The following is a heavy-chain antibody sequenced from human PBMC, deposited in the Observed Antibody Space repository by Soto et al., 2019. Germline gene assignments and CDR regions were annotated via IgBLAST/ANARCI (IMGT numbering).Heavy chain of an antibody. Sequence: QVQLVQSGAEVKKPGSSVKVSCKASGGTFSTYTITWVRQAPGQGLEWMGGIIPIFGTANYPQKFQGRVTITADETTSTAYIPSSSVRSEDTAVYYCSISQDSSGYGNNCFDPWGQGTLVTVSS. J-gene: IGHJ5*02. V-gene: IGHV1-69*01. D-gene: IGHD3-22*01. CDR1: GGTFSTYT. CDR3: SISQDSSGYGNNCFDP. CDR2: IIPIFGTA.